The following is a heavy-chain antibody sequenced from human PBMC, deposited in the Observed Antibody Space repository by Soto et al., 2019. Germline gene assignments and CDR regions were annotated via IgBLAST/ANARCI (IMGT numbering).Heavy chain of an antibody. V-gene: IGHV3-30*18. CDR1: GFTFSSYG. CDR2: ISYDGSNK. Sequence: HPGGSLRLSCAASGFTFSSYGMHWVRQAPGKGLEWVAVISYDGSNKYYADSVKGRFTISRDNSKNTLYLQMNSLRAEDTAVYYCAKDPENDFWSGYKDYWGQGTLVTVSS. D-gene: IGHD3-3*01. J-gene: IGHJ4*02. CDR3: AKDPENDFWSGYKDY.